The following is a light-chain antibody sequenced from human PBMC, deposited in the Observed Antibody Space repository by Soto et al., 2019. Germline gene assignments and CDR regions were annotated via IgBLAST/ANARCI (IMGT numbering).Light chain of an antibody. CDR2: DVN. J-gene: IGLJ2*01. V-gene: IGLV2-14*03. CDR3: SSHSSSSTLVV. CDR1: SSDVGGYNY. Sequence: QSALSQPASMSGSPGQSFTISCTGTSSDVGGYNYVSWYRQYPGKAPKLIIYDVNNRPSEVSNRFSGSKSGNTASLTISGLQAEDEADYYCSSHSSSSTLVVFGGGTKVTVL.